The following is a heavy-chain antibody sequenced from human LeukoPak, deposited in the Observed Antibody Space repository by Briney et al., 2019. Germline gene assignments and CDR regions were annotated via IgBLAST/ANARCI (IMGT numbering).Heavy chain of an antibody. Sequence: SETLSLTCTVSGGSISSSSYYWGWIRQPPGKGLEWIGTVFYNGATQYSPSLRSRVTISIDTSTNQFSLKLTSVTAADTALYYCARVSSSSWYGGVDYWGQGTLVTVSS. V-gene: IGHV4-39*07. J-gene: IGHJ4*02. CDR1: GGSISSSSYY. CDR2: VFYNGAT. CDR3: ARVSSSSWYGGVDY. D-gene: IGHD6-13*01.